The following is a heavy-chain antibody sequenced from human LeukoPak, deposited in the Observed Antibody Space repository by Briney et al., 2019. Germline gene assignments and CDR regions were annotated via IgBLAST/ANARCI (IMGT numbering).Heavy chain of an antibody. CDR1: GGSISSYY. CDR2: IYYSGST. V-gene: IGHV4-59*12. J-gene: IGHJ4*02. CDR3: ARPRPGWSSVMPYFDY. Sequence: SETLSLTCTVSGGSISSYYWSWIRQPPGKGLEWIGYIYYSGSTNYNPSLKSRVTISVDTSKNQFSLKLSSVTAADTAVYYCARPRPGWSSVMPYFDYWGQGTLVTVSS. D-gene: IGHD3-16*01.